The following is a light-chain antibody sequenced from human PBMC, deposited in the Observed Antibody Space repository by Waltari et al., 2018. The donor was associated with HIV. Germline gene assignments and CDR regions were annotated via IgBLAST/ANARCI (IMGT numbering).Light chain of an antibody. CDR1: SSDVGGYNS. V-gene: IGLV2-14*03. J-gene: IGLJ1*01. CDR3: SSYTSTSTVYV. CDR2: AVS. Sequence: QSALTQPASVSGSPGQSITISCTGTSSDVGGYNSVSWSPLHPGKAPKLMIYAVSTRRSGVPNRCSGSKSDNTASLTIVGLQAEDEADYYCSSYTSTSTVYVVGTGTDVSVL.